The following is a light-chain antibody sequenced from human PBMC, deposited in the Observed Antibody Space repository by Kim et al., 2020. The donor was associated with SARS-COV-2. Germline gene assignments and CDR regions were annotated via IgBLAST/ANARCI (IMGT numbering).Light chain of an antibody. V-gene: IGKV1-39*01. J-gene: IGKJ1*01. Sequence: ASFGDRVTIPCRASQSISYFLNWYQQRPGKAPKLLIYGASTLHGGVPSRFSGSGSGTDFTLTISSLQPEDFATYYCQQSYTAPRTFGRGTKVDIK. CDR2: GAS. CDR3: QQSYTAPRT. CDR1: QSISYF.